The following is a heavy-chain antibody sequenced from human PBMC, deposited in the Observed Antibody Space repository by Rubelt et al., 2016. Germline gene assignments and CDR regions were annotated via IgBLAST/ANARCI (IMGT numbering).Heavy chain of an antibody. J-gene: IGHJ4*02. CDR3: ARDASEWSRDY. D-gene: IGHD3-3*01. Sequence: RRSGRQAPGKGLEWVANIRQDGSEKYYLDSVKGRFIVSRDNARNSLYLQMNSLRVDDTAVYFCARDASEWSRDYWGQGTLVTVSA. V-gene: IGHV3-7*01. CDR2: IRQDGSEK.